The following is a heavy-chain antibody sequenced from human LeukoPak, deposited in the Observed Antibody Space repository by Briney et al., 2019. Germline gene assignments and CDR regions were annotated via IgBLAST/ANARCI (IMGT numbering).Heavy chain of an antibody. J-gene: IGHJ4*02. CDR3: ARDYGDYGNDY. D-gene: IGHD4-17*01. V-gene: IGHV3-48*03. Sequence: GGSLRLSCAASGFTFSSYEMNWVRQAPGKGLEWVSYISSSGSTIYYAYSVKGRFTISRDNAKNSLYLQMNSLRAEDTAVYYCARDYGDYGNDYWGQGTLVTVSS. CDR2: ISSSGSTI. CDR1: GFTFSSYE.